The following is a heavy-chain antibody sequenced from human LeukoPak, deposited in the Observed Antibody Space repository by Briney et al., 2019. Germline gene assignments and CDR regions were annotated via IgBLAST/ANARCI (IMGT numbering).Heavy chain of an antibody. Sequence: ASVKVSCKACGYTFTGYYMHCVRQAPGQGLEWMGGINPNSGGTNYAQKFQGRVTMTRDTSISTAYMELSRLRSDDTAVYYCSRPGPMVRGVIRNWFDPWGQGTLVTVSS. V-gene: IGHV1-2*02. D-gene: IGHD3-10*01. CDR1: GYTFTGYY. J-gene: IGHJ5*02. CDR2: INPNSGGT. CDR3: SRPGPMVRGVIRNWFDP.